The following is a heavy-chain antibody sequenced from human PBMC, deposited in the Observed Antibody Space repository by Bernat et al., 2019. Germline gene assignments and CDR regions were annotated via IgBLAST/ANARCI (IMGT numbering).Heavy chain of an antibody. J-gene: IGHJ5*02. CDR1: GGTFSSYA. CDR3: ARYCSGGSCPERFDP. Sequence: QVQLVQSGAEVKKPGSSVKVSCKASGGTFSSYAISWVRQAPGQGLEWMGRIIPILGIANYAQKFQGRVTITADKSTSTAYMELSSLRSEDTAVYYCARYCSGGSCPERFDPWGQGTLVTVSS. V-gene: IGHV1-69*04. CDR2: IIPILGIA. D-gene: IGHD2-15*01.